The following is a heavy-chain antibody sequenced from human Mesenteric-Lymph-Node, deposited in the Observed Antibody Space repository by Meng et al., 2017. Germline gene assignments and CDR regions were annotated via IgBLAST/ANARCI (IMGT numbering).Heavy chain of an antibody. CDR3: ARGAGVGGRDWFDP. Sequence: HVGLVQSGAEVKKPGASVKVSCKASEYTFINHDINWVRQAPGQGLEWMAWMNSNSGNTGYAPKFQGRVTITRDTSISTAYMELSSLTSEDTAIYYCARGAGVGGRDWFDPWGQGTLVTVSS. CDR1: EYTFINHD. CDR2: MNSNSGNT. D-gene: IGHD3-16*01. J-gene: IGHJ5*02. V-gene: IGHV1-8*01.